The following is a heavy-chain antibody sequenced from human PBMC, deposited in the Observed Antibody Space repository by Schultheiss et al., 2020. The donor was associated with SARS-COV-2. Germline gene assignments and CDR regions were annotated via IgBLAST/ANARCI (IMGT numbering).Heavy chain of an antibody. CDR1: GGSISSSNW. Sequence: SETLSLTCTVSGGSISSSNWWSWVRQPPGKGLEWIGEIYHSGSTNYNPSLKSRVTISVDTSKNQFSLKLSSVTAADTAVYYCARSSKNRLGYWGQGTLVTVSS. CDR2: IYHSGST. J-gene: IGHJ4*02. CDR3: ARSSKNRLGY. D-gene: IGHD7-27*01. V-gene: IGHV4-4*02.